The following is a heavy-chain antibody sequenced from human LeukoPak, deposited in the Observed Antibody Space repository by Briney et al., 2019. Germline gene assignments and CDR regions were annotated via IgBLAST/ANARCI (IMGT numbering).Heavy chain of an antibody. V-gene: IGHV4-39*01. D-gene: IGHD3-9*01. CDR2: IYYSGST. Sequence: GSLRLSCAVSGFTLSNYSMNWVRQAPGKGLEWIGSIYYSGSTYYNPSLKSRVTISVDTSKNQFSLKLSSVTAADTAVYYCARRDILDAFDIWGQGTMVTVSS. CDR1: GFTLSNYSMN. CDR3: ARRDILDAFDI. J-gene: IGHJ3*02.